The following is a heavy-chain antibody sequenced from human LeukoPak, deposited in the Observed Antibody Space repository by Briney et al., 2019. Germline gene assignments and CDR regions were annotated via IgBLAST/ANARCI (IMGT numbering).Heavy chain of an antibody. Sequence: KTSETLSLTCAVYGGSFSGYYWSWIRQPPGKGLEWIGEINHSGSTNYNPSLKSRVTILVDTSKNQFSLKLSSVTAADTAVYYCARDGEMATIENYFDYWGQGALVTVSS. CDR1: GGSFSGYY. J-gene: IGHJ4*02. V-gene: IGHV4-34*01. CDR3: ARDGEMATIENYFDY. D-gene: IGHD5-24*01. CDR2: INHSGST.